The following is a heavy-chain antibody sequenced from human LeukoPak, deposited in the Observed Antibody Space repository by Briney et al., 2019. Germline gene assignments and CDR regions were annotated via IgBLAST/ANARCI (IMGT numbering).Heavy chain of an antibody. CDR3: ARLSSPGHYGSRSGLDY. CDR1: GYTIGSFGSYW. Sequence: GESLKISCKGSGYTIGSFGSYWIAWVRRMPGKGLEWMGSIYPIDSDTRYNPSFEGQVTVSVDRSISTAYLQWSSLKASDTAMYYCARLSSPGHYGSRSGLDYWGQGTLVTVSS. V-gene: IGHV5-51*01. D-gene: IGHD3-10*01. J-gene: IGHJ4*02. CDR2: IYPIDSDT.